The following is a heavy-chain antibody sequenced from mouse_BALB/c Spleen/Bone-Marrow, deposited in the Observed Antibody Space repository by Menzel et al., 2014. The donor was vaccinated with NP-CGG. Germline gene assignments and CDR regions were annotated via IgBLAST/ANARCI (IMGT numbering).Heavy chain of an antibody. CDR3: ARSYGNYVDY. Sequence: VQLQQSGAELAKPGAPVRMSCKTPGYTFTSYWMHWVKQRPGQGLEWFGYIDPSTGYTEFNQKFKDRATLTADKSSSTAYMQLSSLTSEDSAVYYCARSYGNYVDYWGQGTTLTVSS. CDR1: GYTFTSYW. J-gene: IGHJ2*01. CDR2: IDPSTGYT. D-gene: IGHD2-1*01. V-gene: IGHV1-7*01.